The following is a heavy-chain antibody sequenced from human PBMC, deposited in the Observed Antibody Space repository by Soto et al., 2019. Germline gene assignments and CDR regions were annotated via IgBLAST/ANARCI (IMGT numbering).Heavy chain of an antibody. CDR1: GGSFSGYY. J-gene: IGHJ6*02. D-gene: IGHD3-22*01. Sequence: SDTLSLTCAVYGGSFSGYYWSWIRQPPGKGLEKIEEINHRGSTNYNPSHKSRVNISVDTSKNQFSLKLSSVTAADTAVYYCARGSVTMIVVVTPYYYGMDVWGQGTTVTVSS. CDR2: INHRGST. CDR3: ARGSVTMIVVVTPYYYGMDV. V-gene: IGHV4-34*01.